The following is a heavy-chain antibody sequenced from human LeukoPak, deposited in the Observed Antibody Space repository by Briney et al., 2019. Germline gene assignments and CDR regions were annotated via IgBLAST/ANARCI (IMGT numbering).Heavy chain of an antibody. D-gene: IGHD6-13*01. CDR3: ARSYGQQLHFDY. V-gene: IGHV3-48*03. Sequence: GGSLRLSCAASGFTFSSYEMNWVRQAPGKGLEWVSYISSSGSTIYYADSVKGRFTISRDNSKNTLYLQMNSLRAEDTAVYYCARSYGQQLHFDYWGQGTLVTVSS. CDR2: ISSSGSTI. J-gene: IGHJ4*02. CDR1: GFTFSSYE.